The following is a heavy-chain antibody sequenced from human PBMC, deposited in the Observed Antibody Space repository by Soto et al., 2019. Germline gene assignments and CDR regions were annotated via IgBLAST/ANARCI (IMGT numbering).Heavy chain of an antibody. V-gene: IGHV3-23*01. J-gene: IGHJ4*02. CDR3: AKDRLGGSFDY. CDR2: ISGTGGST. D-gene: IGHD2-15*01. Sequence: GGSLRLSCAASGFTFNNYAMNWVRQAPGKGLEWVATISGTGGSTYYADSVKGRFTISRDNSKNTLYLQMNSLRVEDTAVYYCAKDRLGGSFDYWGQGTQVTVS. CDR1: GFTFNNYA.